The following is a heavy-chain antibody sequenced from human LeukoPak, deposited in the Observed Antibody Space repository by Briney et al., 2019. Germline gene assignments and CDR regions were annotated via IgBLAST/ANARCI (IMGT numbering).Heavy chain of an antibody. CDR3: ARYYYGSGSYSYYYYMDV. CDR2: MNPNSGNT. CDR1: GYTFTSYD. Sequence: ASVKASCKASGYTFTSYDINWVRQATGQGLEWMGWMNPNSGNTGYAQKFQGRVTMTRNTSISTAYMELSSLRSEDTAVYYCARYYYGSGSYSYYYYMDVWGKGTTVTVSS. V-gene: IGHV1-8*01. J-gene: IGHJ6*03. D-gene: IGHD3-10*01.